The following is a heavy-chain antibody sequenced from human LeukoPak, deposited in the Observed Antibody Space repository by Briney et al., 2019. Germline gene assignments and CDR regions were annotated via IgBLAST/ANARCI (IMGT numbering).Heavy chain of an antibody. CDR2: INTNTGNP. V-gene: IGHV7-4-1*02. CDR3: ARAGNGDYVGAFDI. CDR1: GYTFISYA. Sequence: ASVKVSCKASGYTFISYAMNWVRQAPGQGLEWMGWINTNTGNPTYAQGFTGRFVFSLDTSASTAYLQISSLKAEDTAVYYCARAGNGDYVGAFDIWGQGTMVTVSS. J-gene: IGHJ3*02. D-gene: IGHD4-17*01.